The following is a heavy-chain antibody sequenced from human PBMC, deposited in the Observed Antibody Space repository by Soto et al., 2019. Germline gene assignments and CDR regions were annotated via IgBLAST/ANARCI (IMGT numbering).Heavy chain of an antibody. Sequence: SGPTLVNPTQTLTLTCTFSGFSLSTSGVGVGWIRQPPGKALEWLALIYWDDDKRYSPSLKSRLTITKDTSRNQVVLTMTNMDPVDTATYYCAHSLIGYYYDSSGSNWFDPWGQGTLVTVSS. V-gene: IGHV2-5*02. CDR1: GFSLSTSGVG. J-gene: IGHJ5*02. CDR3: AHSLIGYYYDSSGSNWFDP. D-gene: IGHD3-22*01. CDR2: IYWDDDK.